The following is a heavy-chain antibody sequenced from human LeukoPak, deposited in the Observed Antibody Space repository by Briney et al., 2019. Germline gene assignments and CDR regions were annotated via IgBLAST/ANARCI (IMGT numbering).Heavy chain of an antibody. J-gene: IGHJ3*02. CDR3: AKDPTPTDAFDI. Sequence: GGSLRLSCAASGFTFSSYGMHWVRQAPGKGLEWVAFIRYDGSNKYYADSVKGRFTISRDNSKNTLYLQMNSLRAEDTAVYYCAKDPTPTDAFDIWGQGTMVTVSS. CDR1: GFTFSSYG. D-gene: IGHD4-17*01. V-gene: IGHV3-30*02. CDR2: IRYDGSNK.